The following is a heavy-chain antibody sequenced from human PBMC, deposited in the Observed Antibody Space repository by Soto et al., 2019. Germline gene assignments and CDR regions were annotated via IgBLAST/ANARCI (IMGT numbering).Heavy chain of an antibody. Sequence: CAISGDSVSRNSAAWNWFRQAPSRGLEWLGRTYYRSKWYNDYAVSVKSRITINPDTSKNQFSLQLNSVTPEDTAVYYCARDPHSSWIFDYWGQGTLVTVSS. V-gene: IGHV6-1*01. D-gene: IGHD6-13*01. CDR1: GDSVSRNSAA. CDR2: TYYRSKWYN. CDR3: ARDPHSSWIFDY. J-gene: IGHJ4*02.